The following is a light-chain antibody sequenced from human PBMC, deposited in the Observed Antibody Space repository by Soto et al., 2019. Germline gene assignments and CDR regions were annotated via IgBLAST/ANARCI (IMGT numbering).Light chain of an antibody. J-gene: IGKJ5*01. CDR3: QQSFRPHIT. CDR1: ESMSNC. CDR2: GAS. V-gene: IGKV1-39*01. Sequence: DIQMTQSPSTLSGSVGDRVTITCRASESMSNCLAWYQQKPGKAPKLLISGASSLQSGVPSRFSGSASGTDFTLSISNLQPEDFATYYCQQSFRPHITFGQGTRLEIK.